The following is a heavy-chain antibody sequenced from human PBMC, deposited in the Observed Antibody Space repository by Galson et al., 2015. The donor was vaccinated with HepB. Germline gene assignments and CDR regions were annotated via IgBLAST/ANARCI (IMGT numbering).Heavy chain of an antibody. V-gene: IGHV1-46*01. CDR1: GYTFTSYY. J-gene: IGHJ6*02. CDR3: AIDSLAVAGTEVGYYGMDV. CDR2: INPSGGST. D-gene: IGHD6-19*01. Sequence: SVKVSCKASGYTFTSYYMHWVRQAPGQGLEWMGIINPSGGSTSYAQKFQGRVTMTRDTSTSTVYMELSSLRSEDTAVYYCAIDSLAVAGTEVGYYGMDVWGQGTTVAVSS.